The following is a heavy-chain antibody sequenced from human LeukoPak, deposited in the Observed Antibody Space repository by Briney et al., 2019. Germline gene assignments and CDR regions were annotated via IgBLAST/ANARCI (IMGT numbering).Heavy chain of an antibody. CDR3: ASSYYDILTGYYPSPALDY. Sequence: SVKVSCKASGGTFSSYAISWVRQAPGQGLEWMGRIIPILGIANYAQKFQGRVTITADKSTSTAYMELSSLRSEDTAVYYCASSYYDILTGYYPSPALDYWGQGTLVTVSS. J-gene: IGHJ4*02. CDR1: GGTFSSYA. D-gene: IGHD3-9*01. V-gene: IGHV1-69*04. CDR2: IIPILGIA.